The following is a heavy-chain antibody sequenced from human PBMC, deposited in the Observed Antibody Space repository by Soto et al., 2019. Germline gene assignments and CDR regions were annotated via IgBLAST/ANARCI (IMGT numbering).Heavy chain of an antibody. CDR2: ISAYNGNT. D-gene: IGHD3-10*01. CDR1: GYTFTSYG. CDR3: ATTTYYYGSGHRGQVYYYYGMDV. J-gene: IGHJ6*02. V-gene: IGHV1-18*01. Sequence: ASVKVSCKASGYTFTSYGISWVRQAPGQGLEWMGWISAYNGNTNYAQKLQGRVTMTTDTSTSTAYMELRSLRSDDTAVYYCATTTYYYGSGHRGQVYYYYGMDVWGQGTTVTVSS.